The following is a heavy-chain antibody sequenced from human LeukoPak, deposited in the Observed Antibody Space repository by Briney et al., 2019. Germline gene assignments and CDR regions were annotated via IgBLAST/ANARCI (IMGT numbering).Heavy chain of an antibody. CDR3: ARVRDSGYVYFDY. CDR1: GFTFTNYE. J-gene: IGHJ4*02. D-gene: IGHD5-12*01. Sequence: GGSLRVSCAASGFTFTNYEMNWVRQAPGKGLEWVSYISSSGSTIYYADSVKGRFTISRDNAKNSLYLQMNSLRAEDTAVYYCARVRDSGYVYFDYWGQGTLVTVSS. CDR2: ISSSGSTI. V-gene: IGHV3-48*03.